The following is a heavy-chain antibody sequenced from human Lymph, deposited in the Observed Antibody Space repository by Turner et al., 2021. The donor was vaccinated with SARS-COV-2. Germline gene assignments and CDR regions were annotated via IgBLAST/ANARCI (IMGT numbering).Heavy chain of an antibody. CDR2: ICYDGSNK. Sequence: QVQLVESGGGLVQPGRSLRLSGSASGFTCSSNGMHWVRQAPGKGLEGVSFICYDGSNKYYADAVKVRFTISRDNSKNTLYLQMNSLRVEDTAVYYCARDRSPFGVFDYWGQGTLVTVSS. CDR1: GFTCSSNG. V-gene: IGHV3-33*01. CDR3: ARDRSPFGVFDY. D-gene: IGHD3-10*01. J-gene: IGHJ4*02.